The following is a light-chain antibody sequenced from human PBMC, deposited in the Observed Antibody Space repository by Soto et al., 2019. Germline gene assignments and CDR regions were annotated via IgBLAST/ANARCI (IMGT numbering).Light chain of an antibody. V-gene: IGKV1-5*01. J-gene: IGKJ5*01. CDR2: DAS. Sequence: DIQMTQSPSTLSASVGDRVTITCRASQSISSWLAWYQQKPGKAPKLLIYDASSLESGVPSRFSGSGSGTEFTLTISSLQPDDFATYYCQQSYSTPLGFGQGTRLEIK. CDR1: QSISSW. CDR3: QQSYSTPLG.